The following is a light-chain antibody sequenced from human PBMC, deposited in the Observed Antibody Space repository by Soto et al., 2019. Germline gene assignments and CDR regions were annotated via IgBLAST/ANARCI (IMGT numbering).Light chain of an antibody. V-gene: IGKV3-11*01. CDR1: QSVSSY. CDR3: QQRNNWF. J-gene: IGKJ3*01. CDR2: DAS. Sequence: EIVLTQSPATLSLSPGERATLSCRASQSVSSYLAWYQQKPDQAPRLLIYDASHRATGIPARFSGSGSWTDFTLTISSLEPEAFAVYYCQQRNNWFFGAGTKVDIK.